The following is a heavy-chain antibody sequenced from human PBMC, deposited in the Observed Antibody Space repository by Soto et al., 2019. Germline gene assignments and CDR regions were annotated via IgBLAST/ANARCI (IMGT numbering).Heavy chain of an antibody. CDR1: GGSFSGYY. D-gene: IGHD3-10*01. CDR3: ARGAGLLWFGELLSDYYYYGMDV. CDR2: INHSGST. J-gene: IGHJ6*02. Sequence: SETLSLTCAVYGGSFSGYYWSWIRQPPGKGLEWIGGINHSGSTNYNPSLKSRVTISVDTSKNQFSLKLSSVTAADTAVYYCARGAGLLWFGELLSDYYYYGMDVWGQGTTVTVSS. V-gene: IGHV4-34*01.